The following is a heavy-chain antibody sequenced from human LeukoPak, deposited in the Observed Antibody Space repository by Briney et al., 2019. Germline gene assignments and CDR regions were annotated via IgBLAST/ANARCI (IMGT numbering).Heavy chain of an antibody. CDR3: ARAGMRRPYDC. J-gene: IGHJ4*01. Sequence: AGGSLRLSCAVSGFTVSSNYMSWVRQAPGKGPDWVSVIYDIGNTYYADSVKGRFTISRDTSKNTVYLQMNSLTTEDTVVYYCARAGMRRPYDCWGHGTLVTVSS. CDR1: GFTVSSNY. D-gene: IGHD1-14*01. V-gene: IGHV3-53*01. CDR2: IYDIGNT.